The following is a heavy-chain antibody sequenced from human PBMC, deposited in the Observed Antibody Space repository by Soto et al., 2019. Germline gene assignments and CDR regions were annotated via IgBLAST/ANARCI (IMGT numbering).Heavy chain of an antibody. Sequence: TGGSLRLSCAASGFTFSSYTINWVRQAPGEGLEWVSSISNISTYIYYATSVKGRFTISRDNAKNSLYLQMNSLRAEDTAVYYCARGRGLYQDGRYYFYGMDVWGQGTTVTVSS. CDR3: ARGRGLYQDGRYYFYGMDV. J-gene: IGHJ6*02. D-gene: IGHD2-2*01. V-gene: IGHV3-21*01. CDR1: GFTFSSYT. CDR2: ISNISTYI.